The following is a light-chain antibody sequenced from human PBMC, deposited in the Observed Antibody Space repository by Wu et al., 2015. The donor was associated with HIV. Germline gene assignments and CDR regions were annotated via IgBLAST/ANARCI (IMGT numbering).Light chain of an antibody. CDR2: DSY. J-gene: IGKJ4*01. CDR3: RQYNGWPPLT. Sequence: EILMTQSPATLSVSPGGRATLSCRASQTVNRNLAWYQQRPGQTPRLLIFDSYTRATGVPARFTGSGYGTDFTLTISGLRSDDVGVYYCRQYNGWPPLTFGGGTRVEMK. CDR1: QTVNRN. V-gene: IGKV3-15*01.